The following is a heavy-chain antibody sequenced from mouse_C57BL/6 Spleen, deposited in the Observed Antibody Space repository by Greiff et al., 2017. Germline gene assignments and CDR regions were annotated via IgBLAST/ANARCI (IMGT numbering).Heavy chain of an antibody. CDR1: GYTFTSYW. Sequence: VQLQQPGAELVMPGASVKLSCKASGYTFTSYWMHWVKQRPGQGLEWIGEIDPSDSYTNYNQKFKGKSTLTVDKSSSTAYMQLSSLTSEDSAVYYCARYYDGYYYFDYWGQGTTLTVSS. CDR2: IDPSDSYT. V-gene: IGHV1-69*01. CDR3: ARYYDGYYYFDY. D-gene: IGHD2-3*01. J-gene: IGHJ2*01.